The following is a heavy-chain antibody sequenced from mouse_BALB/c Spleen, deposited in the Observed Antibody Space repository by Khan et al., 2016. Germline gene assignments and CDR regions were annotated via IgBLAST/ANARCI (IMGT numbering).Heavy chain of an antibody. V-gene: IGHV1-37*01. CDR3: LPDGHYAY. D-gene: IGHD2-3*01. Sequence: VQLQQSGPELVKPGASVKISCKASGYSFTDYFMNWVKQSHGKSLEWIGRIDPYSGDTFYNQKFKGKATLTVDKSSTTAHMDLLSLTSEDSAVYYCLPDGHYAYWGQGTLVTVSA. J-gene: IGHJ3*01. CDR2: IDPYSGDT. CDR1: GYSFTDYF.